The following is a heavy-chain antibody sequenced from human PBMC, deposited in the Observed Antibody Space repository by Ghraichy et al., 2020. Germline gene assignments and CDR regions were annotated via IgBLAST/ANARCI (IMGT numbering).Heavy chain of an antibody. CDR3: ARFYGLDV. J-gene: IGHJ6*02. V-gene: IGHV3-11*06. CDR2: ISSSGSYT. Sequence: GGSLRLSCAASGFTFSDSYMSWIRQAPGKGLEWVSHISSSGSYTKYADSVKGRFTISRDNAKKSLFLQMNSLRAEDTAVYYCARFYGLDVWGQGTMVTVSS. CDR1: GFTFSDSY.